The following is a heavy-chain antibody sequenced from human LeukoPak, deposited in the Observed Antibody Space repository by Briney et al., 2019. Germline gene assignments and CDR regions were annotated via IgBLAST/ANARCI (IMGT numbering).Heavy chain of an antibody. D-gene: IGHD1-26*01. V-gene: IGHV3-30-3*01. J-gene: IGHJ4*02. CDR2: ISYDGSNK. CDR3: AREGEWELPFDY. CDR1: GFTFSSYA. Sequence: PGRSLRLSCAASGFTFSSYAMHWVRQAPGKGLEWVAVISYDGSNKYYADSVKGRFTISRDNSKNTLYLQMNSLRAEDTAVYYCAREGEWELPFDYWGQGTLVTVSS.